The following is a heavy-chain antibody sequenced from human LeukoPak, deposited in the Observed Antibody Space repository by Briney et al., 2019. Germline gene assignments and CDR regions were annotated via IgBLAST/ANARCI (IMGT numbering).Heavy chain of an antibody. CDR1: SYTFTSYG. J-gene: IGHJ4*02. V-gene: IGHV1-18*01. Sequence: ASVKVSCKASSYTFTSYGISWVRQAPGQGLEWMGWISAYNGNTNYAQKLQGRVTMTTDTSTSTAYMELRSLRSDDTAVYYCARDGYSSGWSRQGLDYWGQGTLVTVSS. CDR2: ISAYNGNT. CDR3: ARDGYSSGWSRQGLDY. D-gene: IGHD6-19*01.